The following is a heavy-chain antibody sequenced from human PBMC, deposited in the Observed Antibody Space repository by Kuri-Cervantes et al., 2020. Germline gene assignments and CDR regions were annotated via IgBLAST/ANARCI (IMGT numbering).Heavy chain of an antibody. CDR2: ICSGGST. CDR1: GFTFSSYG. Sequence: GESLRLSCAASGFTFSSYGMHWVRQAPGKGLEWVSVICSGGSTYYADPVKGRFTISRDNSKNTLYLQMNSLRPEDTAAYYCARDGTISDDGFDPWGQGTLVTVSS. J-gene: IGHJ5*02. V-gene: IGHV3-66*01. D-gene: IGHD3-3*02. CDR3: ARDGTISDDGFDP.